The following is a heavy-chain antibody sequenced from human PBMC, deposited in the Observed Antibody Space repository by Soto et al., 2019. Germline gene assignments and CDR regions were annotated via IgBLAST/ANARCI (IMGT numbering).Heavy chain of an antibody. D-gene: IGHD4-17*01. CDR3: ARDHRWGYVYGDSGDS. Sequence: PGGSLRLSCAASGFTFDDYAMHWVRQAPGKGLEWVSGISWNSGSIGYADSVKGRFTISRDDAKNSLYLQMNSLRAEDTAFYYCARDHRWGYVYGDSGDSWGHGTLVTVSS. J-gene: IGHJ5*01. CDR1: GFTFDDYA. CDR2: ISWNSGSI. V-gene: IGHV3-9*01.